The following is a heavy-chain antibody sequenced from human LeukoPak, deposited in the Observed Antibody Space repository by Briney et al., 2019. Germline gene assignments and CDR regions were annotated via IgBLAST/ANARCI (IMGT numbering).Heavy chain of an antibody. CDR1: GGSISSYY. D-gene: IGHD3-3*01. CDR2: IYYSGST. CDR3: ARGEDFWSGYYKFDY. V-gene: IGHV4-59*12. J-gene: IGHJ4*02. Sequence: SETLSLTCTVSGGSISSYYWSWIRQPPGKGLEWIGYIYYSGSTNYNPSLKSRVTISVDTSKNQFSLKLSSVTAADTAVYYCARGEDFWSGYYKFDYWGQGTLVTVSS.